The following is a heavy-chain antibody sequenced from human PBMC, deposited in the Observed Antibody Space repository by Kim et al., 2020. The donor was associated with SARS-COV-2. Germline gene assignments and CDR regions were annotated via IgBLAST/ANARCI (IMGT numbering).Heavy chain of an antibody. CDR3: AREVPSDVYGDYEGAKFDP. J-gene: IGHJ5*02. D-gene: IGHD4-17*01. V-gene: IGHV4-39*07. Sequence: SRVTISVDTSKNQFSLKLSSVTAADTAVYYCAREVPSDVYGDYEGAKFDPWGQGTLVTVSS.